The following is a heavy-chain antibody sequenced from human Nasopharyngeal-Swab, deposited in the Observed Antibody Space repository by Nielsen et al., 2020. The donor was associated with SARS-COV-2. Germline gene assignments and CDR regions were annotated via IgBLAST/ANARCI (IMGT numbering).Heavy chain of an antibody. Sequence: WVRQAPGQGLEWMGWISAYNGNTNYAQKLQGRVTMTTDTSTSTAYMELRSLRAEDTAVYYCARAGNYYYYYMDVWGKGTTVTVSS. CDR3: ARAGNYYYYYMDV. CDR2: ISAYNGNT. V-gene: IGHV1-18*01. J-gene: IGHJ6*03.